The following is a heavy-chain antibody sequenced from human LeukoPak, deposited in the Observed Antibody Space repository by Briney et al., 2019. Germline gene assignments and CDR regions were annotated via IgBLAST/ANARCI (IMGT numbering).Heavy chain of an antibody. Sequence: KTGGSLRLSCAASGFTFSSYSMNWVRQAPGKGLEWVSSISSSSSYIYYADSVKGRFTISRDNGKNSLYLQMNSLRAEDTAVYYCARDSGHSGYDLDYWGQGTLVTVSS. CDR1: GFTFSSYS. D-gene: IGHD5-12*01. CDR2: ISSSSSYI. J-gene: IGHJ4*02. CDR3: ARDSGHSGYDLDY. V-gene: IGHV3-21*01.